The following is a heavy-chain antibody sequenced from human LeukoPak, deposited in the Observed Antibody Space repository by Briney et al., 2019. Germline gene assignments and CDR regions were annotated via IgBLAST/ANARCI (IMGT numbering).Heavy chain of an antibody. J-gene: IGHJ4*02. D-gene: IGHD4-17*01. CDR2: ISAYKCNT. V-gene: IGHV1-18*01. CDR1: GYTLPSYC. CDR3: ARGDYGDYVKLYFDY. Sequence: AVQVSYMACGYTLPSYCIIWLQQAPGQGLEWMGWISAYKCNTNYAQKLQGRVTMTTATSTSTAYMELRSVRSADTAVYSCARGDYGDYVKLYFDYWGQGTLVTVSS.